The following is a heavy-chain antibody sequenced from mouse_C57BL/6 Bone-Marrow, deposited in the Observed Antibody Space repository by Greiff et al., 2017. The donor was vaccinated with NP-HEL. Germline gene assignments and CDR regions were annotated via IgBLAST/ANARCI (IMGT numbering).Heavy chain of an antibody. CDR3: ARQLGFAY. J-gene: IGHJ3*01. CDR1: GFTFSDYY. D-gene: IGHD4-1*01. Sequence: EVKVEESGGGLVQPGGSLKLSCAASGFTFSDYYMYWVRQTPEKRLEWVAYISNGGGSTYYPDTVKGRFTISRDNAKNTLYLQMSRLKSEDTAMYYCARQLGFAYWGQGTLVTVSA. CDR2: ISNGGGST. V-gene: IGHV5-12*01.